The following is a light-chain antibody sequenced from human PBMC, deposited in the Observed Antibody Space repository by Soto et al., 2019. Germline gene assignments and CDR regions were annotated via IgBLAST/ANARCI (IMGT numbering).Light chain of an antibody. CDR2: GNN. Sequence: QSVLTQAPSVSGTPGQRVTITCSGSSSNIGRSSVNWYQHLPGTAPKLLTHGNNHRPSGVPDRFSGSKSGTSASLAISGLQPEDEADYCCAAWDDSLNEYVFGDGTKVTVL. V-gene: IGLV1-44*01. CDR3: AAWDDSLNEYV. J-gene: IGLJ1*01. CDR1: SSNIGRSS.